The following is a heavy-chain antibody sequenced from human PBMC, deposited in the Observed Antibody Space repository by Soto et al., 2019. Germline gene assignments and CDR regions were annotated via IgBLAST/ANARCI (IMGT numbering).Heavy chain of an antibody. Sequence: GGSLRLSCEASGFTFHNYAMHWVRQAPGKGLEWVAGISWNSGNIDFGDSVKGRFTISRDNAKNTLYLQMNSLRAEDTAVYYCARGYDFWSGYYYPYGMDVWGQGTTVTVSS. V-gene: IGHV3-9*01. CDR2: ISWNSGNI. CDR3: ARGYDFWSGYYYPYGMDV. CDR1: GFTFHNYA. J-gene: IGHJ6*02. D-gene: IGHD3-3*01.